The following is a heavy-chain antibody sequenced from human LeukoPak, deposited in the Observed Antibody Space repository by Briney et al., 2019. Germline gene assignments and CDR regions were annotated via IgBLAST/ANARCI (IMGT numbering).Heavy chain of an antibody. Sequence: XGREWXXXXYPGDSDTRYSPSFQGQVTISADKSISTAYLQWSSLKASDTAMYYCARRLWNSSGWYLFDYWGRGTLVTVSS. CDR2: XYPGDSDT. D-gene: IGHD6-19*01. CDR3: ARRLWNSSGWYLFDY. V-gene: IGHV5-51*01. J-gene: IGHJ4*02.